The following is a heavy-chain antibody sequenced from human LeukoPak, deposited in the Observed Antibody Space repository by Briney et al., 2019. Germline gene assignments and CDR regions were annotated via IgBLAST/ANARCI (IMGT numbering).Heavy chain of an antibody. J-gene: IGHJ6*02. D-gene: IGHD2-2*03. Sequence: PSETLSLTCAVYGGSFSGYYSSWIRRPPGKGREWMGEINHIGSIKYNPSLKSRVTISVDTSKNQFSLNLSSVTAAETGVYYCARGLGYCGSTSCYGAPAYGMDVWGQGTTVTVSS. CDR3: ARGLGYCGSTSCYGAPAYGMDV. CDR1: GGSFSGYY. CDR2: INHIGSI. V-gene: IGHV4-34*01.